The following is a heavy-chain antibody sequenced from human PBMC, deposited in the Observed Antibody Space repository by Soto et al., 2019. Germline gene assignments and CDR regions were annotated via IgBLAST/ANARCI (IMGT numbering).Heavy chain of an antibody. V-gene: IGHV5-10-1*01. D-gene: IGHD6-6*01. CDR1: GYSFTSYW. CDR3: ARQLSEYYYYYGMDV. CDR2: IDPSDSYT. J-gene: IGHJ6*02. Sequence: GESLKISCKGSGYSFTSYWISWVRQMPGKGLEWMGRIDPSDSYTNYSPSFQGHVTISADKSISTAYLQWSSLKASDTAMYYCARQLSEYYYYYGMDVWGQGTTVTVSS.